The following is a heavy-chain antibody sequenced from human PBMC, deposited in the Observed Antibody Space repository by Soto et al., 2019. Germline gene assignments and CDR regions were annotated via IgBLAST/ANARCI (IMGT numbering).Heavy chain of an antibody. CDR2: IIPIFGTA. V-gene: IGHV1-69*01. J-gene: IGHJ6*02. Sequence: QVQLVQSGAEVKKPGSSVKVSCKASGGTFSSYAISWVRQAPGQGLEWMGGIIPIFGTANYAQKFQGRVTITADESTSTAYMELSSLRSEDTAVYYCARDRRGSYPPYYYYGMDVWGQGTTVTVSS. CDR1: GGTFSSYA. CDR3: ARDRRGSYPPYYYYGMDV. D-gene: IGHD1-26*01.